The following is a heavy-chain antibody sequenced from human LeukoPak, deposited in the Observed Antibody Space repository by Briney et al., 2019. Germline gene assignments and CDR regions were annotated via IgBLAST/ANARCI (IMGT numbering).Heavy chain of an antibody. J-gene: IGHJ4*02. D-gene: IGHD6-13*01. CDR1: GYTFTSYG. Sequence: ASVKVSCKASGYTFTSYGISWVRRAPGQGLEWMGWISAYNGNTNYAQKLQGRVTMTTDTSTSTAYMELRSLRSDDTAVYYCASGEGGSSYHLGADYWGQGTLVTVSS. V-gene: IGHV1-18*01. CDR2: ISAYNGNT. CDR3: ASGEGGSSYHLGADY.